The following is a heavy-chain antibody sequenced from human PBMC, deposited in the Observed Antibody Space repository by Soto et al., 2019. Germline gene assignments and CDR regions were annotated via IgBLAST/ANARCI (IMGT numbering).Heavy chain of an antibody. D-gene: IGHD6-25*01. CDR2: IYYSGST. CDR1: GGSINSIDYY. J-gene: IGHJ4*02. V-gene: IGHV4-31*03. CDR3: ARDYSSDWDGVFDY. Sequence: QVQLQESGPGLVKPSQTLSLTCTVSGGSINSIDYYWSWIRQHPGKGLEWIGYIYYSGSTYYRPSLRSRLTISIDTSKNQFSLKLSSVTAADTAVYYCARDYSSDWDGVFDYWGQGTLVTVSS.